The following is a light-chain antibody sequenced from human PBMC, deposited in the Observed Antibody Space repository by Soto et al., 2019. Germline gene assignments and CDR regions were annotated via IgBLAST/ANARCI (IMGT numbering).Light chain of an antibody. J-gene: IGKJ5*01. Sequence: EIVLTQSPATLSLSPGERATRSCRASQSVSSYLAWYQQKPGQAPRLLIYGASSRATGIPDRFSGSGSGTDFTLTISRLEPEDFAVYYCQQYGSSPPITFGQGTRLENK. CDR3: QQYGSSPPIT. CDR1: QSVSSY. V-gene: IGKV3-20*01. CDR2: GAS.